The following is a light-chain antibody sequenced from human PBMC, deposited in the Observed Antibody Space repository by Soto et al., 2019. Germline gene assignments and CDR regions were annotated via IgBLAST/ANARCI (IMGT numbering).Light chain of an antibody. CDR2: DAS. CDR1: QSVSSSY. CDR3: QQYGSSPT. J-gene: IGKJ5*01. Sequence: EIVLTQSPATLSLSPGEIATLSCGASQSVSSSYLAWYQQKPGLAPRLLIYDASSRATGIQDRFSGSGSGTEFTLTIRRLEPEDFAVYYCQQYGSSPTFGQGTRLEI. V-gene: IGKV3D-20*01.